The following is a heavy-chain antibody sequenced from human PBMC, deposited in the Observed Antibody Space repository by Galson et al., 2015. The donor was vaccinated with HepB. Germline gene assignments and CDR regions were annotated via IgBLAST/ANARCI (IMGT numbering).Heavy chain of an antibody. V-gene: IGHV3-74*01. J-gene: IGHJ4*02. CDR3: AKDDDYAEYGYYFDH. CDR1: GLPFSDNW. CDR2: INNDGSWT. Sequence: SLRLSCAVSGLPFSDNWFHWIRQAPGKGLEWVSRINNDGSWTSYADSVRGRFITSRDDSRSTVYLEMTSVRPDDTATYFCAKDDDYAEYGYYFDHWGQGTLVTVSS. D-gene: IGHD4-17*01.